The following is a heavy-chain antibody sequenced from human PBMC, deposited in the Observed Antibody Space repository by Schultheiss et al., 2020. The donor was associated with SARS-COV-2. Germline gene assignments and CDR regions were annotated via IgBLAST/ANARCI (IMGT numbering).Heavy chain of an antibody. Sequence: SVKVSCKASGGTFSSYAISWVRQAPGQGLEWMGGIIPIFGTANYAQKFQGRVTITADESTSTAYMELSSLRSEDTAVYYCAKGRTFGYSYEYGDGMDVWGQGTTVTVSS. CDR3: AKGRTFGYSYEYGDGMDV. CDR2: IIPIFGTA. CDR1: GGTFSSYA. V-gene: IGHV1-69*13. J-gene: IGHJ6*02. D-gene: IGHD5-18*01.